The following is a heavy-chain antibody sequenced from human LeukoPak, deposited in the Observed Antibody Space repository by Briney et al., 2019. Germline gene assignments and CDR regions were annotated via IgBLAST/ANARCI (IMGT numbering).Heavy chain of an antibody. CDR1: VGFFSGYY. CDR3: ARGYYGSGSHCCHMDV. CDR2: INHSGST. D-gene: IGHD3-10*01. Sequence: SETLSLTCAVYVGFFSGYYWSWLRQPPGKGLEWIGEINHSGSTNYNSSLKSRVTISVATSKNQFSLNLSSVTAADTAVYYCARGYYGSGSHCCHMDVWGKGTTITGS. V-gene: IGHV4-34*01. J-gene: IGHJ6*03.